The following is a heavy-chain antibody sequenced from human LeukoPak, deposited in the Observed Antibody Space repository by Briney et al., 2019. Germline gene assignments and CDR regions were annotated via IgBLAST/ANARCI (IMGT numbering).Heavy chain of an antibody. Sequence: ETLSLTCTVSGGSISSYYWSWIRQPAGKGLEWIGRIYTSGSTNYNPSLKSRVTMSVDTSKNQFSLKLSSVTAADTAVYYCARLFPFYGNNRYGLDVWGQGTTVTVSS. V-gene: IGHV4-4*07. D-gene: IGHD4-11*01. CDR1: GGSISSYY. CDR3: ARLFPFYGNNRYGLDV. CDR2: IYTSGST. J-gene: IGHJ6*02.